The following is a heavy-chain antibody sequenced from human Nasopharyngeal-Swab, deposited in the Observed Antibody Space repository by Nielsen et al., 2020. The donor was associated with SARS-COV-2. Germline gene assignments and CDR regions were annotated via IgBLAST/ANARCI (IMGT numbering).Heavy chain of an antibody. J-gene: IGHJ4*02. CDR3: ARDRIDSGFDY. CDR1: GYTFTRYA. D-gene: IGHD3-10*01. Sequence: ASVKVSCKASGYTFTRYAINWLRQAPGQGPEWMGWINAGNGNTKYSQKFQGRVTITRDTSASTAYMELSSLRSEDTAVYYCARDRIDSGFDYWGQGTLVTVSS. V-gene: IGHV1-3*01. CDR2: INAGNGNT.